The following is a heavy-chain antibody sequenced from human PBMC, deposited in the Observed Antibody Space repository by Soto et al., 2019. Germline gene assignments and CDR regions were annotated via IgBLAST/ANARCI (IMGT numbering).Heavy chain of an antibody. Sequence: SVKFSGKASGGTFSSYAISWVRQAPGQGLEWMGGIIPIFGTANYAQKFQSRVTITANNSTSTAYMELSSLRSEDTAVYYCASRLGYYATAFDYWGQGTLVTSPQ. V-gene: IGHV1-69*06. D-gene: IGHD3-10*01. CDR1: GGTFSSYA. J-gene: IGHJ4*02. CDR2: IIPIFGTA. CDR3: ASRLGYYATAFDY.